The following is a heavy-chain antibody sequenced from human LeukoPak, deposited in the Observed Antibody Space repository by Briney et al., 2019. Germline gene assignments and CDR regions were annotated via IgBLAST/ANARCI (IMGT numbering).Heavy chain of an antibody. D-gene: IGHD1-26*01. J-gene: IGHJ4*02. CDR3: ARDIRDVGYFDW. CDR1: GGSISSSNW. CDR2: IYHSGST. Sequence: SETLSLTCAVSGGSISSSNWWSWVRQPPGKGLEWIGEIYHSGSTNYNPSLKSRVTISVDTSKNQFSLKLSSVTAADTAVYYCARDIRDVGYFDWWGQGTLVTVSS. V-gene: IGHV4-4*02.